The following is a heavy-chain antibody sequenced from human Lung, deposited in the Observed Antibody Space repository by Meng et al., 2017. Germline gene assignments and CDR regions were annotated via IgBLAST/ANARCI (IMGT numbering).Heavy chain of an antibody. J-gene: IGHJ4*02. V-gene: IGHV4-34*01. CDR3: ARGPTTMAHDFDY. CDR2: INHSGST. D-gene: IGHD4-11*01. Sequence: QEQLQQGGAGLLQPSETLSLTCVVSGGSFSDYYWSWIRQPPGKGLEWIGEINHSGSTNYNPSLESRATISVDTSQNNLSLKLSSVTAADSAVYYCARGPTTMAHDFDYWGQGTLVTVSS. CDR1: GGSFSDYY.